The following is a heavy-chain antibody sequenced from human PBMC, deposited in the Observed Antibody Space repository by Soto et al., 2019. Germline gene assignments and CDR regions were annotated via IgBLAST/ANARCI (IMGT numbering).Heavy chain of an antibody. CDR1: VITFSAFC. Sequence: GGSLRLSCGASVITFSAFCLHLVRQAPGKGLEWVSVISHDGNYKYYTDSVKGRFTISRDNSKNTLYLQMNSLRGEDTAIYFCATYLATTVTTYNFFAAWGPGAMVTVSS. D-gene: IGHD4-17*01. CDR3: ATYLATTVTTYNFFAA. CDR2: ISHDGNYK. J-gene: IGHJ5*02. V-gene: IGHV3-30*03.